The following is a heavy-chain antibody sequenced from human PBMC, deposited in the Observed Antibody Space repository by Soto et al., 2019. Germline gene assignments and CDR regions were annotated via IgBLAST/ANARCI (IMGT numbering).Heavy chain of an antibody. V-gene: IGHV4-30-2*01. D-gene: IGHD4-17*01. CDR2: IYHTGST. Sequence: PSETLSLTCAVSGGSISSGGYSWSWIRQPPGKGPEWIGYIYHTGSTYYNPSLKSRVTFLVDRSKNQFSLKLTSVTAADTAVYYCARSTTVTLLTDSWGQGTLISVSS. CDR3: ARSTTVTLLTDS. CDR1: GGSISSGGYS. J-gene: IGHJ4*02.